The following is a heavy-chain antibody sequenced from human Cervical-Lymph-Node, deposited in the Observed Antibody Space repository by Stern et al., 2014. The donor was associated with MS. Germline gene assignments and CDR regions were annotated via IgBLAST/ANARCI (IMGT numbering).Heavy chain of an antibody. CDR3: ASAYSSSHYYFDY. CDR2: ILYDGSNP. D-gene: IGHD6-13*01. J-gene: IGHJ4*02. CDR1: GFSFSRYA. V-gene: IGHV3-33*01. Sequence: VQLVESGGGVVQPGRSLRLSCAASGFSFSRYAIHWVRQAPGKGLEWVAVILYDGSNPYYADSVTGRFTISRDNFKNTLYLQMNSLRAEDTAVYYCASAYSSSHYYFDYWGQGTLVTVSS.